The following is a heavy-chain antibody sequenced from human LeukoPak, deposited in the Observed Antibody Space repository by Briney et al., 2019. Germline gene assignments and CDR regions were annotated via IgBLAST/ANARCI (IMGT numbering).Heavy chain of an antibody. CDR3: ATVGYTVASENYFDY. J-gene: IGHJ4*02. Sequence: GASVKVSCTVSGYTLTELTMHWVRQAPGKGLEWMGGFDPEEGDTIYAQKFQGRVTMTEDTATDTAYMELSSLRSEDTAVYYCATVGYTVASENYFDYWGQGTLVTVSS. CDR1: GYTLTELT. V-gene: IGHV1-24*01. D-gene: IGHD4-17*01. CDR2: FDPEEGDT.